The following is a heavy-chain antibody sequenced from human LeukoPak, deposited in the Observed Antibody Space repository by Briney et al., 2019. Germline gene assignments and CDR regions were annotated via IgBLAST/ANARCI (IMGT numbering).Heavy chain of an antibody. CDR2: INHSGST. CDR3: ARSIYSSSWYTPWYYYYYGMDV. V-gene: IGHV4-34*01. J-gene: IGHJ6*02. D-gene: IGHD6-13*01. CDR1: GGSFSGYY. Sequence: PSETLSLTCAVYGGSFSGYYWSWIRQPPGKGLEWIGEINHSGSTNYNPSLKSRVTISVDTSKNQFSLKLSSVTAADTAVYYCARSIYSSSWYTPWYYYYYGMDVWGQGTTVTVSS.